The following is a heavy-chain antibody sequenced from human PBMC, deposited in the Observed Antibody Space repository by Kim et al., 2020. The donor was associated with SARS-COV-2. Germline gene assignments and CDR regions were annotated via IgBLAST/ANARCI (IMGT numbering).Heavy chain of an antibody. CDR2: MNHNSGNT. J-gene: IGHJ4*02. Sequence: ASVKVSCKASGYTFTSYDINWVRQATGQGREWMGWMNHNSGNTGYAQKFQGRVTMTRNTSISTAYMELSSLRSEDTAVYYCARAVWFRELLPRYYFDYWGQGTLVTVSS. D-gene: IGHD3-10*01. V-gene: IGHV1-8*01. CDR1: GYTFTSYD. CDR3: ARAVWFRELLPRYYFDY.